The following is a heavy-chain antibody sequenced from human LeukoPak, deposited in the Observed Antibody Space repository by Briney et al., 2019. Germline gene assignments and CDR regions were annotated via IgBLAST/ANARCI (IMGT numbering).Heavy chain of an antibody. CDR1: GGTFSSYA. V-gene: IGHV1-69*05. Sequence: SVKVSCKASGGTFSSYAISLVRQAPGQGLEWMGRIIPIFGTANYAQKFQGRVTITTDESTSTAYMELSSLRSEDTAVYYCARAMLIRRSVFDYWGQGTLVTVSS. CDR2: IIPIFGTA. D-gene: IGHD2-21*01. J-gene: IGHJ4*02. CDR3: ARAMLIRRSVFDY.